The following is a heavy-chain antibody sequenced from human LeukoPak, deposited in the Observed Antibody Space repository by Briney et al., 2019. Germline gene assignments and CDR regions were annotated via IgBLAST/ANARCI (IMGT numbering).Heavy chain of an antibody. D-gene: IGHD6-19*01. V-gene: IGHV3-23*03. CDR1: GFTFSSYA. J-gene: IGHJ4*02. CDR3: ARRGVAGTEYYFDH. Sequence: GGSLRLSCAASGFTFSSYAMSWVRQAPGEGLEWVSVVYGGGSRYYGDSVKGRFTISRDNSQNTLSLQMNSLRTEDTAVYYCARRGVAGTEYYFDHWGQGTLVTVSS. CDR2: VYGGGSR.